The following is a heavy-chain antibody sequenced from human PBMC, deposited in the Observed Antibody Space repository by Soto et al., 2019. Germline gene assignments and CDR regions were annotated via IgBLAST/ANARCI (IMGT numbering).Heavy chain of an antibody. CDR1: GGSFSGYY. J-gene: IGHJ4*02. D-gene: IGHD1-7*01. CDR2: INHSGST. Sequence: QVQLQHWGAGLLKPSETLSLTCAVYGGSFSGYYWSWIRQPPVKGLEWMGEINHSGSTNYNPSLKSRVTISVDTCKNQLSLKLSSVTAADKAVYYCARHNWNYVCYWGQGTLVTVSS. CDR3: ARHNWNYVCY. V-gene: IGHV4-34*01.